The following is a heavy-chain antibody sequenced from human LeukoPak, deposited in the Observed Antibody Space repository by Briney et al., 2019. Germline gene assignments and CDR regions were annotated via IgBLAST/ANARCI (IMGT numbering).Heavy chain of an antibody. D-gene: IGHD6-19*01. CDR3: ARHGEYSSGWPNFDY. J-gene: IGHJ4*02. CDR1: GYSISSGYY. CDR2: IYHSGST. V-gene: IGHV4-38-2*01. Sequence: PSETQSLTCAVSGYSISSGYYWGWIRQPPGKGLEWINSIYHSGSTYYNPSLRSRVTISVDTSNNQFSLKLSSVTASDTALYYCARHGEYSSGWPNFDYWGQGTLVTVSS.